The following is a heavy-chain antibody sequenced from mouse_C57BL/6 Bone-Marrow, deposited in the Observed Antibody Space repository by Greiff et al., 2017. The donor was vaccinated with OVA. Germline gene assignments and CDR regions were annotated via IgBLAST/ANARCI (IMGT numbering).Heavy chain of an antibody. V-gene: IGHV1-76*01. Sequence: QVQLQQSGAELVRPGASVKLSCKASGYTFTDYYINWVKQRPGQGLEWIARIYPGSGNTYYNEKFKGKATLTAEKSSSTAYMQLSSLTSEDSAVYICARQAYYGNYVLYYYAMDYWGQGTSVTVSS. J-gene: IGHJ4*01. CDR1: GYTFTDYY. CDR2: IYPGSGNT. D-gene: IGHD2-10*01. CDR3: ARQAYYGNYVLYYYAMDY.